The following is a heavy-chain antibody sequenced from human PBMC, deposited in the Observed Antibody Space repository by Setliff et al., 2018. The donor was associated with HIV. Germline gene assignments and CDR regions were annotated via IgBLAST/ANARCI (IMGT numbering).Heavy chain of an antibody. V-gene: IGHV1-2*02. J-gene: IGHJ4*02. Sequence: ASVKVSCKASGYTFTGYYMHWVRQAPGQGLEWMGWINPNNGETIYAQKFQGRVTMTEDTSTDTAYMELSSLRSEDTAVYYCASWGWYYYDSSGYYYWGQGTLVTVSS. CDR2: INPNNGET. CDR3: ASWGWYYYDSSGYYY. D-gene: IGHD3-22*01. CDR1: GYTFTGYY.